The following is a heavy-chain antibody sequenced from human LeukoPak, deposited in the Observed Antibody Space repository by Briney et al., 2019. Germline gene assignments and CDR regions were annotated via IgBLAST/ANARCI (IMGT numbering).Heavy chain of an antibody. Sequence: QSGGSLRLSCAASGFTFSSYSMNWVRQAPGKGLEWVAVISYDGSNKYYADSVKGRFTISRDNSKNTLYLQMNSLRAEDTAVYYRARDPRIFGVDPSFDYWGQGTLVTVSS. D-gene: IGHD3-3*02. V-gene: IGHV3-30*03. CDR1: GFTFSSYS. CDR3: ARDPRIFGVDPSFDY. CDR2: ISYDGSNK. J-gene: IGHJ4*02.